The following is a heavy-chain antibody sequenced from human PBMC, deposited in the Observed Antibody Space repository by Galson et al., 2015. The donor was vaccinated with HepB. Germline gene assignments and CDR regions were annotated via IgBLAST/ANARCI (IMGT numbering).Heavy chain of an antibody. Sequence: QSGAEVKKPGESLKISCKASGYTFTSYGISWVRQAPGQGLERMGWISAYNGNTNYAQKLQGRVTMTTDTSTSTAYMELRSLRSDDTAVYYCARGAPDYYYDSSGSPQDHYAVDIWGQGTMVTVSS. D-gene: IGHD3-22*01. J-gene: IGHJ3*02. CDR2: ISAYNGNT. CDR1: GYTFTSYG. V-gene: IGHV1-18*01. CDR3: ARGAPDYYYDSSGSPQDHYAVDI.